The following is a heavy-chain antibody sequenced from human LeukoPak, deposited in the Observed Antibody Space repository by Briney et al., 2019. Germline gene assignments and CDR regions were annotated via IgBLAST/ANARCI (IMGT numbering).Heavy chain of an antibody. Sequence: ASVKVSCKTSGYIFGHNGIGWVRQAPGQGPEWMGWIRAYNGDTNYAQNFQGRVTMTRDTSTSTVYMELSSLRSEDTAVYYCAREMIQIRSRADYDYSGMDVWGQGTTVTVSS. CDR3: AREMIQIRSRADYDYSGMDV. CDR1: GYIFGHNG. J-gene: IGHJ6*02. V-gene: IGHV1-18*01. D-gene: IGHD4/OR15-4a*01. CDR2: IRAYNGDT.